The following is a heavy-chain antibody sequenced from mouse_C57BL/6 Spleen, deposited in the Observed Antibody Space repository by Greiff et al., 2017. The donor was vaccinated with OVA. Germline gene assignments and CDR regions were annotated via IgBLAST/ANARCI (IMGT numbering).Heavy chain of an antibody. CDR3: ARSGRRDY. CDR2: IEPSDSYT. D-gene: IGHD2-12*01. V-gene: IGHV1-50*01. CDR1: GYTFTSYW. Sequence: QVQLQQPGAELVKPGASVTLSCKASGYTFTSYWLQCVKRRPGQGLEWFGEIEPSDSYTNYNQKFKGKATLTVDTSSSTAYMQLSSLTSEDSAVYDCARSGRRDYGGQGTTLTVSS. J-gene: IGHJ2*01.